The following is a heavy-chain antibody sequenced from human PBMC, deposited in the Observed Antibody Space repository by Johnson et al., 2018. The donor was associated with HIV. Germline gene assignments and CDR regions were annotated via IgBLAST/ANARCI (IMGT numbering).Heavy chain of an antibody. CDR3: VKEASRGTVTQAPDAFDI. CDR1: GFTFSDYY. Sequence: VQLVESGGGLVKPGGSLRLSCAASGFTFSDYYMSWIRQAPGKGLEWVSYISSSSSTIYYADSIKGRFTISRDNAQNSLYLQMNRLRVEDTAVSFCVKEASRGTVTQAPDAFDIWGQGTVVTVSS. D-gene: IGHD4-17*01. J-gene: IGHJ3*02. CDR2: ISSSSSTI. V-gene: IGHV3-11*04.